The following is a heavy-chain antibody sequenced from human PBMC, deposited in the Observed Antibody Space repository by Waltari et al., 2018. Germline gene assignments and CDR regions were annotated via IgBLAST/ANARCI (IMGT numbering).Heavy chain of an antibody. J-gene: IGHJ4*02. D-gene: IGHD6-13*01. V-gene: IGHV4-34*01. CDR2: INHSGST. CDR1: GGSFSGYY. Sequence: QVQLQQWGAGLLKPSETLSLTCAVYGGSFSGYYWSWIRQPPGKGLEWIGEINHSGSTNYNPSRKSRVTISVDTAKNQFSLKLSSVTAADTAVYYCARPKGIAAASFDYWGQGTLVTVSS. CDR3: ARPKGIAAASFDY.